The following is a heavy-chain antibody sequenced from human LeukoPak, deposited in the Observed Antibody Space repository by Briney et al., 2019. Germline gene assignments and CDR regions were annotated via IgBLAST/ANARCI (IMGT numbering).Heavy chain of an antibody. Sequence: PSETLSLTCTVSGGSITNYYWSWIRQPPGKGLEWIGYIYYSGSTNYNPSLKSRVTMSVDTSKNQFSLKVTSVTAADTAVYYCARDHYYNSSGYTFRHWGQGTLVTVSS. D-gene: IGHD3-22*01. J-gene: IGHJ1*01. V-gene: IGHV4-59*01. CDR2: IYYSGST. CDR3: ARDHYYNSSGYTFRH. CDR1: GGSITNYY.